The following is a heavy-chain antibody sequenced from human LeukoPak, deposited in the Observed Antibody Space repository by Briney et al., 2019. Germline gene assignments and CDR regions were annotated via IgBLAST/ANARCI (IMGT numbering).Heavy chain of an antibody. V-gene: IGHV3-23*01. CDR1: GFTFSSYA. Sequence: GGSLRLSCAASGFTFSSYAMSWVGQAPGKGVEWVSAISGSGGSTYYADSVKGRFTISRDNSKNTLYLQMNSLRAEDTAVYYCAKDNDGSGSYYPTCFDYWGQGTLVTVSS. J-gene: IGHJ4*02. D-gene: IGHD3-10*01. CDR2: ISGSGGST. CDR3: AKDNDGSGSYYPTCFDY.